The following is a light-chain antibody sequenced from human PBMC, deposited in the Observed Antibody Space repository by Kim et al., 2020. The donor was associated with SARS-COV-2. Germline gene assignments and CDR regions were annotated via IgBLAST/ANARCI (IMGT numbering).Light chain of an antibody. J-gene: IGKJ1*01. V-gene: IGKV2-28*01. CDR2: LGS. CDR1: QSLLDSTGYDY. CDR3: MQALQTPLT. Sequence: PASISCRSSQSLLDSTGYDYLDWYLQKPGQSQQLLIYLGSNRASGVPDRFSGRGSGTDFTLKISRVEAEDVGVYYCMQALQTPLTFGQGTKVDIK.